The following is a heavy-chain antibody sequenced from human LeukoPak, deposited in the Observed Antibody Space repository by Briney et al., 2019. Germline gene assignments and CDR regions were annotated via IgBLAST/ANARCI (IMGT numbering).Heavy chain of an antibody. CDR2: IKHSGTT. Sequence: PSETLSLTCALYGGSLSGYYWSWIRHPPGKGLEWIGEIKHSGTTNYNPSLKSRVTISVDTSMNPFSLNLSSVTAADTAVYYCARGLSIAAAANNWFDPWGQGTLVSVSS. CDR3: ARGLSIAAAANNWFDP. D-gene: IGHD6-13*01. V-gene: IGHV4-34*01. J-gene: IGHJ5*02. CDR1: GGSLSGYY.